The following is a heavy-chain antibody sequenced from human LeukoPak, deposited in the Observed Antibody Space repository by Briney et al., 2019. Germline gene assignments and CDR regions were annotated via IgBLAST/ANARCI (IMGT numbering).Heavy chain of an antibody. CDR1: GFTFSDYA. Sequence: GGSLRLSCAVSGFTFSDYAMSWVRQAPGKGLEWVSSISGSGGSTYHADSVKGRFTISRDNSKNTLSLQMNSLRAEDTALYYCAKDLSTAAKYYFDYWGQGTLVTVSS. V-gene: IGHV3-23*01. D-gene: IGHD2/OR15-2a*01. J-gene: IGHJ4*02. CDR2: ISGSGGST. CDR3: AKDLSTAAKYYFDY.